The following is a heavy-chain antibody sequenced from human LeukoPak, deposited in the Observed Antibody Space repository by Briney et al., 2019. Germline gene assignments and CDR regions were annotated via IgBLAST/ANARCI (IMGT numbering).Heavy chain of an antibody. V-gene: IGHV4-31*03. CDR1: NGSISSGYY. Sequence: SETLSLTCRVSNGSISSGYYWNWLRQHPGKGLEWIGYIYHTGNTYSSPSLNSRLTILVDKSKNEFSLRLTSLTAADTAVYFCARGADPDFGKAYDQPRDWVFDLWGRGTLVTVSS. J-gene: IGHJ2*01. CDR2: IYHTGNT. D-gene: IGHD3-16*01. CDR3: ARGADPDFGKAYDQPRDWVFDL.